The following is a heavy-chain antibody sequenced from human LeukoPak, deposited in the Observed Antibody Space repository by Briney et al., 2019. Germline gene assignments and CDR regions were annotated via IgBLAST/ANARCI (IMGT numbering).Heavy chain of an antibody. D-gene: IGHD3-10*01. Sequence: GGSLRLSCAASGFTVSSNYMSWVRQAPGKGLEWVSVIYSGGSTYYADSVKGRFTISRDNSKNTLYLQMNSLRAEDTAVYYCARGPGRYGSGVFDYWGQGTLVTVSS. CDR1: GFTVSSNY. CDR2: IYSGGST. V-gene: IGHV3-53*01. J-gene: IGHJ4*02. CDR3: ARGPGRYGSGVFDY.